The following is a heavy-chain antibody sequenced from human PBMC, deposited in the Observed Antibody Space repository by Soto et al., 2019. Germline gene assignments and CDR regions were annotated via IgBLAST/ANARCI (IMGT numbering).Heavy chain of an antibody. CDR1: GIILSDTW. D-gene: IGHD2-21*02. J-gene: IGHJ4*02. Sequence: EARLVESGGGLVRAGGSLRLSCAASGIILSDTWMNWVRQAPGKGLEWVARLESTESGGATDFASTVKGRFTISRDDSKNTLSLHMTRLEPEDTALYYCVAESHVTPYCFENWGRGALVTVSS. V-gene: IGHV3-15*04. CDR2: LESTESGGAT. CDR3: VAESHVTPYCFEN.